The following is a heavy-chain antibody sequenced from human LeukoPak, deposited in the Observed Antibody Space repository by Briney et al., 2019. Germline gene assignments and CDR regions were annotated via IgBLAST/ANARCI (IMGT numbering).Heavy chain of an antibody. CDR3: ASWGTPTTKTKYYYYYYMDV. Sequence: TASETLSLTCTVSGDSISSSTYYWGWIRQPPGKGLEWIGTIYYSGSTYYNPSLKSRVTISVDTSKNQFSLKLSSVTAADTAVYYCASWGTPTTKTKYYYYYYMDVWGKGTTVTVSS. V-gene: IGHV4-39*07. CDR2: IYYSGST. D-gene: IGHD1-14*01. J-gene: IGHJ6*03. CDR1: GDSISSSTYY.